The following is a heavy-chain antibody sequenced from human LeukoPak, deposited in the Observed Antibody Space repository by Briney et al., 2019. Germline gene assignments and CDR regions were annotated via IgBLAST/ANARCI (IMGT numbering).Heavy chain of an antibody. J-gene: IGHJ4*02. V-gene: IGHV3-23*01. D-gene: IGHD6-19*01. CDR2: ISGSGGTT. Sequence: GGSLRLSCAASGFTFSSYAMSWVRQAPGKGLEWVSLISGSGGTTYHADSVKGRFIISRDNSRNTMYLQMNRLRAEDTAVYYCVKGAVEQWLPHFDYWGQGILVTVSS. CDR1: GFTFSSYA. CDR3: VKGAVEQWLPHFDY.